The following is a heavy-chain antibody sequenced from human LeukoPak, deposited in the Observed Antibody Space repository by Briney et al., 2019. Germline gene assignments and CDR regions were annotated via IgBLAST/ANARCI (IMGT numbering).Heavy chain of an antibody. J-gene: IGHJ4*02. D-gene: IGHD3-22*01. CDR1: GFSFSSYS. CDR3: ARGGPGYDASGYYWGLDY. V-gene: IGHV3-21*06. Sequence: GGSQRLSCLSSGFSFSSYSMNWVRQAPGKGLEWVASFSSDGTHTAYGESVRGRFTISRDNAKNSVHLQMNNLRVEDTALYYCARGGPGYDASGYYWGLDYWGQGTLVTVSS. CDR2: FSSDGTHT.